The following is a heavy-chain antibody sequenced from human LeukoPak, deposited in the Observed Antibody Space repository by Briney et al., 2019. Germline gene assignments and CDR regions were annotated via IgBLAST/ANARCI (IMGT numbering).Heavy chain of an antibody. J-gene: IGHJ4*02. CDR2: INGDGSTT. CDR1: GFTFSDFW. V-gene: IGHV3-74*01. Sequence: PGGSLRLSCAASGFTFSDFWMHWVRQAPGKGLVWVSRINGDGSTTIYADSVKGRFTVSRDNAKNTLYLQMSSLRHEDTAAYYCARLTRRGYGSGSPSEYWGQGTLVTVFS. CDR3: ARLTRRGYGSGSPSEY. D-gene: IGHD3-10*01.